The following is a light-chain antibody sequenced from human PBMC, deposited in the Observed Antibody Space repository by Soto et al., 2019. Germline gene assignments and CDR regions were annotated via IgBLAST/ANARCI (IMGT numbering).Light chain of an antibody. Sequence: QSALTQPPSASGSPGQSVTISCTGTSSDVGAYNYVSWYQQHPGKAPKLMIHEGGKRPSGVSSRFSGSKSGDTASLTISGLQAEDEADYFCCSYAGSGTFYVFGTGTKVTVL. CDR3: CSYAGSGTFYV. V-gene: IGLV2-23*01. J-gene: IGLJ1*01. CDR2: EGG. CDR1: SSDVGAYNY.